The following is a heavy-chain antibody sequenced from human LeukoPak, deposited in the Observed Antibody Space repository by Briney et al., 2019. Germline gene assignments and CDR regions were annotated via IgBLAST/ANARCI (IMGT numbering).Heavy chain of an antibody. Sequence: GGSLRLSCAASGFTFSSYAMHWVRQAPGKGLEYVSAISSNGGSTYYANSVKGRFTISRDNSKNTLYLQMNSLRAEDTAVYYCARATVDCSSTSCYKYNWFDPWGQGTLVTVSS. V-gene: IGHV3-64*01. CDR2: ISSNGGST. D-gene: IGHD2-2*02. CDR1: GFTFSSYA. J-gene: IGHJ5*02. CDR3: ARATVDCSSTSCYKYNWFDP.